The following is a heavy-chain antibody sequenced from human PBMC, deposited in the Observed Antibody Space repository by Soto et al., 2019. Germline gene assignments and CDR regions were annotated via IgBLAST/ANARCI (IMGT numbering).Heavy chain of an antibody. J-gene: IGHJ4*02. V-gene: IGHV3-30-3*01. D-gene: IGHD6-19*01. Sequence: GGSLRLSCAASGFTFSSYAMHWVRQAPGKGLEWVAVISYDGSNKYYADSVKGRFTISRDNSKNTLYLQMNSLRAEDTAVYYCARAGGIAVAGTHFDYWGQGTLVTVSS. CDR1: GFTFSSYA. CDR2: ISYDGSNK. CDR3: ARAGGIAVAGTHFDY.